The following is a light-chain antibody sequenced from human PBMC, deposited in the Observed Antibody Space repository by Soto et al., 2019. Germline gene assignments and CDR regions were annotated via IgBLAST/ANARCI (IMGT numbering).Light chain of an antibody. CDR1: SSDVGGYNF. V-gene: IGLV2-8*01. CDR2: EVS. J-gene: IGLJ2*01. Sequence: QSALTQPPSASGSPGQSVTISCTGTSSDVGGYNFVSWYQQHPGKAPTLLIYEVSKRPSGVPDRFSGSKSDNTASLTGSGLQAEDEADYYCSSFAGGNNMLFGGGTKLTVL. CDR3: SSFAGGNNML.